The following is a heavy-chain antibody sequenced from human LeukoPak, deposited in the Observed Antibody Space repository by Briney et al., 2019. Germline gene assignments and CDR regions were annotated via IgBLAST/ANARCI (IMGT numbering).Heavy chain of an antibody. CDR3: AKDHDILTGAFDY. V-gene: IGHV3-30*18. J-gene: IGHJ4*02. CDR1: GFTFSSYG. D-gene: IGHD3-9*01. Sequence: GGSLRLSCAASGFTFSSYGMHWVRQAPGKGLEWVAVISYHGINEYYKDSVKGRFSISRDTSKNTLYLQMNSLRTEDTAVYYCAKDHDILTGAFDYWGQGTLVTVSS. CDR2: ISYHGINE.